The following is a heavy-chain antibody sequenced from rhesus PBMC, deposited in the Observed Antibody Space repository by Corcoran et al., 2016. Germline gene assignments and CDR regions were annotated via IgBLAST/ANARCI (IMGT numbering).Heavy chain of an antibody. CDR2: IGGSSGGT. CDR1: GASISSYW. Sequence: QVQLQESGPGLVKPSETLSLTCAVSGASISSYWWNWIRQSPGKGLEWIGDIGGSSGGTYAHPSLQRRVTISTDTSKSPFSLKLSSVTAAGTAVYYCARTPSPYNWNVLDYWGQGVLVTVSS. J-gene: IGHJ4*01. CDR3: ARTPSPYNWNVLDY. V-gene: IGHV4-165*02. D-gene: IGHD1-32*01.